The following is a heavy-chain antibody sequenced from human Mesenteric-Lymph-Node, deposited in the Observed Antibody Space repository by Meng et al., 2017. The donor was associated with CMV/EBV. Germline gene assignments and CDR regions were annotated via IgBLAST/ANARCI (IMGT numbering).Heavy chain of an antibody. CDR2: VNSDGTST. CDR1: GFTFSPYW. J-gene: IGHJ4*02. V-gene: IGHV3-74*01. D-gene: IGHD4-23*01. CDR3: ARGDYGGHDY. Sequence: LSCAASGFTFSPYWMHWVRQAPGKGLLWVSRVNSDGTSTRYADSVKGRFTISRDNAKNTLFLQMNSLRVEDTAIYYCARGDYGGHDYWGQGTLVTVSS.